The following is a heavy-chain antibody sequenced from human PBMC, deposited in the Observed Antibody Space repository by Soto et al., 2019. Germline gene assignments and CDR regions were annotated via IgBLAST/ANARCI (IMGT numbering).Heavy chain of an antibody. CDR1: GFSFSSYG. J-gene: IGHJ6*02. Sequence: QVQLVESGGGVVQPGRSLRLSCVASGFSFSSYGMHWVRQAPGKGLEWVAVIWYDGRNKYYADSVKGRFTISRDNSKNTXXVQMNSLRAEDTAVYYCAREVAMVRGVYYYYGTDVWGQGTTVTVSS. CDR3: AREVAMVRGVYYYYGTDV. V-gene: IGHV3-33*01. CDR2: IWYDGRNK. D-gene: IGHD3-10*01.